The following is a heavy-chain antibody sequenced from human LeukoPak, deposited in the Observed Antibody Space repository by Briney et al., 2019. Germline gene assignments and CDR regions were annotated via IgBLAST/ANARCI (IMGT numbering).Heavy chain of an antibody. CDR3: ARGTPVRVDY. V-gene: IGHV4-31*03. CDR2: IYYSGST. D-gene: IGHD2-2*01. CDR1: GGSISSGGYY. J-gene: IGHJ4*02. Sequence: SQTLSLTRTVSGGSISSGGYYWSWIRQHPGKGLEWIGYIYYSGSTYYNPSLKSRVTISVDTSKNQFSLKLSSVTAADTAVYYCARGTPVRVDYWGQGTLVTVSS.